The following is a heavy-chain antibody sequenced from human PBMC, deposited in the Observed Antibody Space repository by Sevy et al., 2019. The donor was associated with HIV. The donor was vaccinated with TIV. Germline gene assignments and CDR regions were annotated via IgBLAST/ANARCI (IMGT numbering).Heavy chain of an antibody. V-gene: IGHV3-30*03. CDR1: AFTFSTYG. CDR3: ARDLRPHLLYSDFWSGYSGMDV. Sequence: GGSLRLSCVASAFTFSTYGMHWVRQAPGKGLEWVSVISFDGSHKYYADSGKGRCTVSRDNSKNTLNLQMNSLRAEDTAVYYCARDLRPHLLYSDFWSGYSGMDVWGQGTTVTVSS. D-gene: IGHD3-3*01. J-gene: IGHJ6*02. CDR2: ISFDGSHK.